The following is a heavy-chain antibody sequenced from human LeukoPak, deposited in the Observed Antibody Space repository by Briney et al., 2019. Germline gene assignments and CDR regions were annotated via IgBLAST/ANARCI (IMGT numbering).Heavy chain of an antibody. D-gene: IGHD1-26*01. CDR3: TRASVVGVTGLPDY. CDR1: GFTFGDYA. J-gene: IGHJ4*02. Sequence: RSLRLSCTASGFTFGDYAMTWVRQAPGKGLEWVGFIRNKAYGETVEYAASVKGRFTISRDDSNSIAYLQMNSLETEDTAVYYCTRASVVGVTGLPDYWGQGTLVTVSS. CDR2: IRNKAYGETV. V-gene: IGHV3-49*04.